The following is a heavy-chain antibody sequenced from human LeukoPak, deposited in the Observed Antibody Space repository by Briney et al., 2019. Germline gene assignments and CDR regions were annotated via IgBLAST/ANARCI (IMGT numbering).Heavy chain of an antibody. V-gene: IGHV4-38-2*01. CDR2: IYHIVIP. J-gene: IGHJ4*02. Sequence: EXLSLTCAVSGYSISSGYYWGWSRQPPGKGLEWIGSIYHIVIPYYIPSLKSRVTISVDTSKNQFSLKLSSVTAADTAVYYCARHERYGDHYFDYWGQGTLVTVSS. D-gene: IGHD4-17*01. CDR1: GYSISSGYY. CDR3: ARHERYGDHYFDY.